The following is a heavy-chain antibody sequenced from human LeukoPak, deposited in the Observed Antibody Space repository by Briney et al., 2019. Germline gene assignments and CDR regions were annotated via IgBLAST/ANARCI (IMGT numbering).Heavy chain of an antibody. CDR2: ISSSSSYI. CDR3: ARGGMLGYYDFWSGPHYYMDV. V-gene: IGHV3-21*01. CDR1: GFTFDDYA. J-gene: IGHJ6*03. D-gene: IGHD3-3*01. Sequence: GGSLRLSCAASGFTFDDYAMHWVRQAPGKGLEWVSSISSSSSYIYYADSVKGRFTISRDSAKNSLYLQMNSLRAEDTAVYYCARGGMLGYYDFWSGPHYYMDVWGKGTTVTVSS.